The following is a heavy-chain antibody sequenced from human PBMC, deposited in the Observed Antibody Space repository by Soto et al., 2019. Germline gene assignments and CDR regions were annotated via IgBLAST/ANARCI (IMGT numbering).Heavy chain of an antibody. D-gene: IGHD2-2*01. CDR1: GFTFSSYA. CDR2: ISYDGSNK. V-gene: IGHV3-30-3*01. J-gene: IGHJ4*02. Sequence: QVQLVESGGGVVQPGRTLRLSCAASGFTFSSYAMHWVRQAPGKGLEWVAVISYDGSNKYYADSVKGRFTISRDNSKNTLYLQMNSLRAEDTAVYYCARAIVLVPAALDYWGQGTLVTVSS. CDR3: ARAIVLVPAALDY.